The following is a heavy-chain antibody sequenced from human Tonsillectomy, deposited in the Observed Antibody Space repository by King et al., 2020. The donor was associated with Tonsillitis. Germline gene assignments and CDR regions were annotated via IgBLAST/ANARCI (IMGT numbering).Heavy chain of an antibody. Sequence: VQLVESGGGLVQPGGSLRLSCAASGVTFSSYSMNWVRQAPGKGLEWVSYISPSSNSISYADSVKGRFTISRDYAKNSLFLQMNSLIPEDTAVYYCAGSPYTGSYHPLDFWGQGTLVTVSS. J-gene: IGHJ4*02. D-gene: IGHD1-26*01. CDR3: AGSPYTGSYHPLDF. CDR2: ISPSSNSI. V-gene: IGHV3-48*01. CDR1: GVTFSSYS.